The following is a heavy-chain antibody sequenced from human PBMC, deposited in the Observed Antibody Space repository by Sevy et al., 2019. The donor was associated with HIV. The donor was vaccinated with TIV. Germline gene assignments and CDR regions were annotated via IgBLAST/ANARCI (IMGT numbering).Heavy chain of an antibody. V-gene: IGHV4-61*08. Sequence: SETLSLTCAVSGGSVSSGDYYWSWIRQPPGKGLEWIGYVTYIGSTNYSPSLKSRLTISVDTSRNQFSLKLNSVIAADTAVYYCARHRIAAAGGHFDYWGEGILVAVSS. CDR3: ARHRIAAAGGHFDY. J-gene: IGHJ4*02. CDR1: GGSVSSGDYY. CDR2: VTYIGST. D-gene: IGHD6-13*01.